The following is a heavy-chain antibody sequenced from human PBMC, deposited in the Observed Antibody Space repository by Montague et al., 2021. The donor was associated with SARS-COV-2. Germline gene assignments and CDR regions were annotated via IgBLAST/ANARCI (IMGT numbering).Heavy chain of an antibody. CDR2: INHSGST. CDR1: GGSFSGYY. J-gene: IGHJ6*02. D-gene: IGHD5-12*01. CDR3: ARVDRYWLRIAHYYYGMDV. Sequence: SETLSLTCAVYGGSFSGYYWSWIRQPPGKGLEWIGEINHSGSTNYNPLLKSRVTISVDTSKNQFSLKLSSVTAADTAVYYCARVDRYWLRIAHYYYGMDVRGQGTTVTVSS. V-gene: IGHV4-34*01.